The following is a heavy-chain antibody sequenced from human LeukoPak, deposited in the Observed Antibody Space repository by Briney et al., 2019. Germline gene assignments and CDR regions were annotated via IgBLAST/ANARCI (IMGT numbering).Heavy chain of an antibody. Sequence: SVKVSCKASGGTFSSYAISWVRQAPGQGLEWMGGIIPIFGTANYAQKFQGRVTITADESTSTAYMELSSQRSEDTAVYYCATCARNFYCYRFDYWGQGTLVTVSS. CDR2: IIPIFGTA. J-gene: IGHJ4*02. CDR3: ATCARNFYCYRFDY. D-gene: IGHD2-2*02. CDR1: GGTFSSYA. V-gene: IGHV1-69*13.